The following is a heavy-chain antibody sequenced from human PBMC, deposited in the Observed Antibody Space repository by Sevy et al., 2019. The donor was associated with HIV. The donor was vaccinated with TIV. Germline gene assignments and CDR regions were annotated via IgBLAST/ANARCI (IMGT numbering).Heavy chain of an antibody. Sequence: GGSLRLSCAASGFTFSSYAMSWVRQAPGKGLEWVSAISGSGGSTYYADSMKGRFTISRDNSKNTLYLQMNSLRAEDTAVYYCAKYPTAMVWDYYYYYYMDVWGKGTTVTVSS. CDR3: AKYPTAMVWDYYYYYYMDV. V-gene: IGHV3-23*01. CDR2: ISGSGGST. J-gene: IGHJ6*03. D-gene: IGHD5-18*01. CDR1: GFTFSSYA.